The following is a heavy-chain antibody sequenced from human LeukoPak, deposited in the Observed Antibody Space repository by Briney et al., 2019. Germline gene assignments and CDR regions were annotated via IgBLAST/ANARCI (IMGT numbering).Heavy chain of an antibody. CDR2: INHSGST. J-gene: IGHJ4*02. CDR1: GGSFSGYY. CDR3: ARGANRGSYHYFDY. Sequence: SETLSLTCAVYGGSFSGYYWSWIRQPPGKGLEWIGEINHSGSTNYNPSLKSRVTISVDTSKNQFSLKLSSVTAADTAVYYCARGANRGSYHYFDYWGQGTLVTVSS. V-gene: IGHV4-34*01. D-gene: IGHD1-26*01.